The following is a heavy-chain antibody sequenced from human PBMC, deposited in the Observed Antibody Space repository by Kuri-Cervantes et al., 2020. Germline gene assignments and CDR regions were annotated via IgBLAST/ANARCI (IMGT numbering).Heavy chain of an antibody. CDR2: IYYSGST. D-gene: IGHD3-22*01. V-gene: IGHV4-59*01. CDR3: ASKEYYYDSSGYYTNWYFDL. CDR1: GGSFSGYY. Sequence: SETLSLTCAVYGGSFSGYYWSWIRQPPGKGLEWIGYIYYSGSTNYNPSLKSRVTTSVDTSKNQFSLKLSSVTAADTAVYYCASKEYYYDSSGYYTNWYFDLWGRGTLVTVSS. J-gene: IGHJ2*01.